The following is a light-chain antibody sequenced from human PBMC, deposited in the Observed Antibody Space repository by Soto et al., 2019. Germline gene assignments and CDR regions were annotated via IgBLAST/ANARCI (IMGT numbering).Light chain of an antibody. CDR2: DAS. J-gene: IGKJ1*01. CDR3: QQRNNWLRT. Sequence: EIVLTQSPATLSLSPGERATLSCRASQSVSSYLAWYQQKYDQAPRLLIYDASNRATGITARFSGSGSETEFTRTNSSLEPEAFAVDYCQQRNNWLRTFGQETKVEIK. CDR1: QSVSSY. V-gene: IGKV3-11*01.